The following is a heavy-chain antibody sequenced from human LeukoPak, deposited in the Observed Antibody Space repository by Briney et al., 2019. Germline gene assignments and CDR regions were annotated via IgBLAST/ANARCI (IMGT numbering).Heavy chain of an antibody. Sequence: SETLSLTCTVSGGSISSYYWSWIRQPPGKGLEWIGYIYYSGSTNYNPSLKSRVTISVDTSKNQFSLKLSSVTVADTAVYYCARDLGGVEANWFDPWGQGTLVTVSS. CDR3: ARDLGGVEANWFDP. CDR2: IYYSGST. CDR1: GGSISSYY. D-gene: IGHD3-16*01. V-gene: IGHV4-59*01. J-gene: IGHJ5*02.